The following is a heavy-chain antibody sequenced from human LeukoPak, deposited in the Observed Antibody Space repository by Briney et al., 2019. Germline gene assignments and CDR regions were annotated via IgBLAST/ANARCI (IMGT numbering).Heavy chain of an antibody. D-gene: IGHD3-22*01. Sequence: ASETLSLTCAVSGYSISSGYYWGWIRQPPGKGLEWIGNIYHSGSTYYNPSLKSRVIISVDTSKNQFSLKLSSVTAADTAVYYCARYPYDNSGFYQIGFDYWGQGTLVTVSS. CDR1: GYSISSGYY. J-gene: IGHJ4*02. V-gene: IGHV4-38-2*01. CDR3: ARYPYDNSGFYQIGFDY. CDR2: IYHSGST.